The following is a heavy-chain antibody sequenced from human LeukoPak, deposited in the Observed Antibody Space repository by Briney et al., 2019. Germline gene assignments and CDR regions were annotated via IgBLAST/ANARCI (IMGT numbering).Heavy chain of an antibody. J-gene: IGHJ2*01. CDR3: ARDRGAVAGIPYWYFDL. CDR2: IWYDGSNK. Sequence: PGRSLRLSCAASGFTFSSYGMHWVRQAPGKGLEWVAVIWYDGSNKYYADSVEGRFTISRDNSKNTLYLQMNSLRAEDTAVYYCARDRGAVAGIPYWYFDLWGRGTLVTVSS. CDR1: GFTFSSYG. D-gene: IGHD6-19*01. V-gene: IGHV3-33*01.